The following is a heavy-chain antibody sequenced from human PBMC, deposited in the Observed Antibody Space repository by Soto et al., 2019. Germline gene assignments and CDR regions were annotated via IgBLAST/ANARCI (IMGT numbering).Heavy chain of an antibody. Sequence: SETLSLTCTVSGDSINNYYWSWIRQPPGKGLEWIGYIYYTGITDYNPSLKSRVTISADTSKKQFSLKLSSVTAADTAVYYCATSYGNAWYTYWGQGTQVTVSS. J-gene: IGHJ4*02. CDR2: IYYTGIT. D-gene: IGHD6-13*01. V-gene: IGHV4-59*01. CDR1: GDSINNYY. CDR3: ATSYGNAWYTY.